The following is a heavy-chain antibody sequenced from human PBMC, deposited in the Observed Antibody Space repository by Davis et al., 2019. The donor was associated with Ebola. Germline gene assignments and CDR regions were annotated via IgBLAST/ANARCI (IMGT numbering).Heavy chain of an antibody. CDR3: VKDIVLVLRFGYHGMDV. CDR1: GFTFDDCA. V-gene: IGHV3-9*01. Sequence: PGGSLRLSCSASGFTFDDCAMHRLRQVPGKGLEWLSGVRWKRNVVYDVVSVKARFTISRDNTKKSLYLQMNGLRPEDTALYYCVKDIVLVLRFGYHGMDVWGQGTTVTVSS. D-gene: IGHD3-10*01. CDR2: VRWKRNVV. J-gene: IGHJ6*02.